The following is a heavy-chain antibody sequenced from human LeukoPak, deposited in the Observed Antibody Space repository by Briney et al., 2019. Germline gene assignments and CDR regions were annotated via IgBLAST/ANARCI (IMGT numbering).Heavy chain of an antibody. CDR2: INPNSGGT. Sequence: ASVKVSCKASGYTFTGYYMHWVRQAPGQGLEWMGWINPNSGGTNYAQKFQGWVTMTRDTSISTAYMELSRLRSDDTAVYYCATSIIAAARDPTGMDVWGQGTTVTVSS. J-gene: IGHJ6*02. CDR1: GYTFTGYY. V-gene: IGHV1-2*04. CDR3: ATSIIAAARDPTGMDV. D-gene: IGHD6-13*01.